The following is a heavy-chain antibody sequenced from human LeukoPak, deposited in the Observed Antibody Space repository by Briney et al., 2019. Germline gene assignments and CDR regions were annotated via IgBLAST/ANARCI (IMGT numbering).Heavy chain of an antibody. CDR3: ARDSPGWGAFDI. CDR2: IASSGSSI. J-gene: IGHJ3*02. Sequence: GGSLRLSCLVSGFTFRTYNMNWVRQAPGKGLEWVSYIASSGSSIYYADSVKGRFTISRDNAKNSLYLQMNSLRDEDTAVYYCARDSPGWGAFDIWGQGTMVTVSS. D-gene: IGHD1-26*01. V-gene: IGHV3-48*02. CDR1: GFTFRTYN.